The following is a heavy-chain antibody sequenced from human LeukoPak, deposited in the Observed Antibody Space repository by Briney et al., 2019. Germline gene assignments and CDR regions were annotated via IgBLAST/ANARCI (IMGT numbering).Heavy chain of an antibody. CDR3: ARGSCGSCYSNRYYYYYGMDV. CDR2: IYHSGST. Sequence: SETLSLTCTVSGGSISSGGYSWSWIRQPPGKGLEWIGYIYHSGSTYYNPSLKSRVTISVDRSKNQFSLKLSSVTAADTAVYYCARGSCGSCYSNRYYYYYGMDVWGKGTTVTVSS. CDR1: GGSISSGGYS. J-gene: IGHJ6*04. V-gene: IGHV4-30-2*01. D-gene: IGHD2-15*01.